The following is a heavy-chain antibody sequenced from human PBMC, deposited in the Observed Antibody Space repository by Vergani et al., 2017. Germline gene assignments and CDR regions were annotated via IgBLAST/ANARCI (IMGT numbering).Heavy chain of an antibody. CDR2: SYYSGST. CDR1: GGSISSGGYY. J-gene: IGHJ4*02. CDR3: ARCEPTSGGDCSY. D-gene: IGHD2-21*02. Sequence: QLQLQESGPGLVKPSETLSLTCTVSGGSISSGGYYWSWIRQHPGKGLEWIGYSYYSGSTYYNPSLKSRVTISVDTSKNQFSLKLSSVTAADTAVYYCARCEPTSGGDCSYWGQGTLVTVSS. V-gene: IGHV4-31*03.